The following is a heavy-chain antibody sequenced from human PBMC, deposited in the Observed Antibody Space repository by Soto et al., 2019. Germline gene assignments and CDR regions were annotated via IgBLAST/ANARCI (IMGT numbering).Heavy chain of an antibody. V-gene: IGHV3-21*01. CDR3: SRSPEVGVRGAY. CDR2: ITVGSSHI. D-gene: IGHD3-10*01. J-gene: IGHJ4*02. Sequence: GGSLRLSCTGSGFPFSAYNINWVRQAPGKGLEWVSSITVGSSHIYQPNSMKGRFTISRDDAKNSVYLQIDSLRDEDTALYYCSRSPEVGVRGAYWGQGTLVTVS. CDR1: GFPFSAYN.